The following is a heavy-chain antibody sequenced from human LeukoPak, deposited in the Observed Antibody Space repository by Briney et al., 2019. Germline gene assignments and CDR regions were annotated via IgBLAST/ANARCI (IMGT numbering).Heavy chain of an antibody. CDR3: ARHPLHPSSGVVVPAATDYYYYGMDV. D-gene: IGHD2-2*01. J-gene: IGHJ6*02. CDR1: GGSISSSSYC. V-gene: IGHV4-39*01. Sequence: SETLSLTCTVSGGSISSSSYCWGWIRQPPGKWLEWIGSIYYSGSTYYNPSLKSRVTISVDTSKNQFSLKLSSVTAADTAVYYCARHPLHPSSGVVVPAATDYYYYGMDVWGQGTTVTVSS. CDR2: IYYSGST.